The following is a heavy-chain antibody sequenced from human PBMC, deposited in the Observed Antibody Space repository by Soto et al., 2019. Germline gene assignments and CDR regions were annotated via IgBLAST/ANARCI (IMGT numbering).Heavy chain of an antibody. CDR2: MNPNSGNT. J-gene: IGHJ5*02. CDR1: GYTFTSYD. Sequence: QVQLVQSGAEVKKPGASVKVSCKASGYTFTSYDINWVRQATGQGLEWMGWMNPNSGNTGYAQKFQGRVTMTRNTSISTAYMELSSLRSEDTAVYYCASVSGWSRNWGNWFDPWGQGTLVTVSS. V-gene: IGHV1-8*01. CDR3: ASVSGWSRNWGNWFDP. D-gene: IGHD7-27*01.